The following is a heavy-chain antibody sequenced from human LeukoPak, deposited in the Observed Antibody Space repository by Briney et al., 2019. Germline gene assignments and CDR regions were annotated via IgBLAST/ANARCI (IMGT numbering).Heavy chain of an antibody. V-gene: IGHV3-21*01. CDR2: ISSSSSYI. Sequence: GGSLRLSCAASGFTFSSYSMNWVRQAPGKGLEWVSSISSSSSYIYYADSVKGRFTISRDNAKNSLYLQMNSLRAEDTAVYYCASQQWLDDYFDYWGQGTLVTVSS. D-gene: IGHD6-19*01. CDR1: GFTFSSYS. J-gene: IGHJ4*02. CDR3: ASQQWLDDYFDY.